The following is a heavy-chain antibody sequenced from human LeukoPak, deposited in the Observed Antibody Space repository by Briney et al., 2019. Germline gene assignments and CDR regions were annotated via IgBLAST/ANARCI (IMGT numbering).Heavy chain of an antibody. Sequence: SETPSLTCTVSGGSISSSAYYWGWVPQPPGKGLEWIGSIFFSGTTYDNPSLKSRVTISVDTSKNQFSLKLNSVTAADTAVYYCVRRASGWYSGFDYWGEGTLVTVSA. V-gene: IGHV4-39*01. CDR2: IFFSGTT. D-gene: IGHD6-19*01. CDR1: GGSISSSAYY. J-gene: IGHJ4*02. CDR3: VRRASGWYSGFDY.